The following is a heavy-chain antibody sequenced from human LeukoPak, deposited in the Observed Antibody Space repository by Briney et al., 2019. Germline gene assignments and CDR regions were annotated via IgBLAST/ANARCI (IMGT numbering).Heavy chain of an antibody. CDR3: ARVFSLDFWSGINWFDP. J-gene: IGHJ5*02. D-gene: IGHD3-3*01. Sequence: SETLSLTCTVSGGSISSYYWSWIRQPAGKGLEWIGRIYTSGSTNYNPSLKSRVTISVDTSKNQFSLKLSSVTAADTAVYYCARVFSLDFWSGINWFDPWGQGTLVTVSS. CDR2: IYTSGST. V-gene: IGHV4-4*07. CDR1: GGSISSYY.